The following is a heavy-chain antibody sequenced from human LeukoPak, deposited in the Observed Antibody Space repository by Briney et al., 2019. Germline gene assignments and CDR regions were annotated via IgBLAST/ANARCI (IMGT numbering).Heavy chain of an antibody. D-gene: IGHD4-17*01. CDR3: ARGEGDYVGNDY. CDR1: GYTFTGYY. V-gene: IGHV1-2*02. J-gene: IGHJ4*01. Sequence: ASARDSCRASGYTFTGYYMHWVRQAPGQGFEWMGWINPNTGGTHYAQNFQDRVTMTSDTSISTAYMAFSRLKSADTAVYFCARGEGDYVGNDYWGHGTLVTVSS. CDR2: INPNTGGT.